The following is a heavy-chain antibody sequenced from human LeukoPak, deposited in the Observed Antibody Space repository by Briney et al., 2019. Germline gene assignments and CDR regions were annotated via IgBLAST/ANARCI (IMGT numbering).Heavy chain of an antibody. V-gene: IGHV4-34*01. CDR3: ARVPGVGQGG. J-gene: IGHJ4*02. D-gene: IGHD1-26*01. CDR2: INDSGST. Sequence: PSETLSLTCAVYGGSFSAYYWSWIRQPPGKGLEWIGEINDSGSTNHNPSLKSRVTMSIDTSKKQFSLNLSSVTAADTAVYFCARVPGVGQGGWCQGTLVTVSS. CDR1: GGSFSAYY.